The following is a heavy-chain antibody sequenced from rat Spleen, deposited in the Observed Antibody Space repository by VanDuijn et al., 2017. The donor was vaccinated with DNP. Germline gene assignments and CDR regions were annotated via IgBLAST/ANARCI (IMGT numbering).Heavy chain of an antibody. CDR2: ISPSGDTT. CDR1: GFTFSDYD. J-gene: IGHJ2*01. D-gene: IGHD1-1*01. CDR3: TRRDSSLLLHGFFDY. V-gene: IGHV5-25*01. Sequence: EVQLVESGGGLVQPGRSLKLSCAASGFTFSDYDMAWVRQAPTKGLEWVASISPSGDTTYYRDSVKGRFTVSRDNAKSSLYLQMDSLGSEDTATYYCTRRDSSLLLHGFFDYWGQGVMVTVSS.